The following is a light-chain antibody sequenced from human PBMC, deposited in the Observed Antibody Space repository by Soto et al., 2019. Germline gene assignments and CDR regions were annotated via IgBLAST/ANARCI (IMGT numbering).Light chain of an antibody. Sequence: EIVMPQSPATLSVSPGERVTLSCRASESINRNLVWYQKRPGQAPRLVIYAASTRATGIPARFSGSGSGTDFTLTISRLEPEDFAVYYCQQHSNWFSWSFGQGTKVDIK. V-gene: IGKV3-15*01. J-gene: IGKJ1*01. CDR2: AAS. CDR3: QQHSNWFSWS. CDR1: ESINRN.